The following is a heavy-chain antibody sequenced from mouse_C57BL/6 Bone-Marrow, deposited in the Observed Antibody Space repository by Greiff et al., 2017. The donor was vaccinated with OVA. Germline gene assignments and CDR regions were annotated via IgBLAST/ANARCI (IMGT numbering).Heavy chain of an antibody. J-gene: IGHJ2*01. V-gene: IGHV5-12*01. Sequence: EVKLMESGGGLVQPGGSLKLSCAASGFTFSDYYMYWVRQTPEKRLEWVAYISNGGGSTYYPDTVKGRFTISRDNAKNTLYLQMSRLKSEDTAMYYCAVSSYYFDYWGQGTTLTVSS. CDR1: GFTFSDYY. CDR3: AVSSYYFDY. CDR2: ISNGGGST.